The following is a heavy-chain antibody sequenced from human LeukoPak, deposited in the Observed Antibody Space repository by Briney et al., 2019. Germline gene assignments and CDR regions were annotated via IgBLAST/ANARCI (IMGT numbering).Heavy chain of an antibody. J-gene: IGHJ4*02. CDR1: GFTVSDSY. Sequence: GGSLRLSCAASGFTVSDSYMTWVRQAPGKGLEWVSVIYSGGGTSYADSVKGRFTISRDNSKNTLYLQMNSLRVEDTAVYFCATGPTFACWGQGTLLTVSS. V-gene: IGHV3-53*01. CDR2: IYSGGGT. CDR3: ATGPTFAC. D-gene: IGHD4-17*01.